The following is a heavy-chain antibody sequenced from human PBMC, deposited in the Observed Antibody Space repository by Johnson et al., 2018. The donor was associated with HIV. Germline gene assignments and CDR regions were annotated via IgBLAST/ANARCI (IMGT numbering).Heavy chain of an antibody. CDR2: IGTAGDT. D-gene: IGHD2-21*02. CDR1: GFTFSTYD. CDR3: AKDWDVVVTADDAFDI. V-gene: IGHV3-13*01. Sequence: VQLVESGGGLVQPGGSLRLSCAASGFTFSTYDMHWVRQTTGKRLEWVSAIGTAGDTYYPGSVEGRFTISRENAKNSLYLQMNSLRVGDTAVYYCAKDWDVVVTADDAFDIWGQGTMVTVSS. J-gene: IGHJ3*02.